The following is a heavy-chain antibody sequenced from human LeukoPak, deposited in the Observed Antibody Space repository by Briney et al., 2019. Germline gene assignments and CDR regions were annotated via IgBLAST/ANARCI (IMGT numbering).Heavy chain of an antibody. V-gene: IGHV4-4*07. CDR1: GGSISSYY. CDR3: ARDYPTYCSGGSCYSDAFDI. D-gene: IGHD2-15*01. CDR2: IYTSGST. Sequence: SETLSLTCTASGGSISSYYWSWIRQPAGKGLEWIGRIYTSGSTNYNPSLKSRVTMSVDTSKNQFSLKLSSVTAADTAVYYCARDYPTYCSGGSCYSDAFDIWGQGTMVTVSS. J-gene: IGHJ3*02.